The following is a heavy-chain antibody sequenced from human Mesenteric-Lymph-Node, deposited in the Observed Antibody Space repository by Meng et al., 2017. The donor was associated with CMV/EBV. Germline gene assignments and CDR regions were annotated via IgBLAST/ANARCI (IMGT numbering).Heavy chain of an antibody. CDR2: INHSGST. D-gene: IGHD3-9*01. V-gene: IGHV4-34*01. CDR1: GGSFSGYY. CDR3: ARGSSYDILTGYFDY. J-gene: IGHJ4*02. Sequence: QWQLHKWGAVLLKPSETLSVTGAVYGGSFSGYYWNWIRQSPEKGLEWIGEINHSGSTTYNPSFTSRIIISVDTSTNQISLNMSSVTAADTAVYYCARGSSYDILTGYFDYWGQGALVTVSS.